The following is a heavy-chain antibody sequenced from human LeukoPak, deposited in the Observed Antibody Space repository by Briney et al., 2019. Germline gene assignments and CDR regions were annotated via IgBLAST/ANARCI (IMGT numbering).Heavy chain of an antibody. CDR1: GGSLSDSY. Sequence: SETLSLACDVYGGSLSDSYWTWIRQSPGKGLEWVGEIDIRGITNYSPSLKSRLTISIDTSQNRFTLKLKSVTAADTAVYFCATYGMATIYFQSWGQGALVTVSS. D-gene: IGHD5-24*01. J-gene: IGHJ4*02. V-gene: IGHV4-34*01. CDR3: ATYGMATIYFQS. CDR2: IDIRGIT.